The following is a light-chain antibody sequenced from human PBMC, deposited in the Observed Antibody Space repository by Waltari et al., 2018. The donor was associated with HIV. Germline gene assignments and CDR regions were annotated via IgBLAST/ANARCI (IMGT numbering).Light chain of an antibody. CDR3: CSYAGSYTEI. Sequence: QSALTQPASVAGSPGQSITISCTGTSSDIGGYDYVSWYQPHPGKAPQLMIFDVNKRPSVVPARFSGSKSGHTASLTISGLQADDEADYYCCSYAGSYTEIFGGGTKLTVL. CDR1: SSDIGGYDY. CDR2: DVN. V-gene: IGLV2-11*01. J-gene: IGLJ2*01.